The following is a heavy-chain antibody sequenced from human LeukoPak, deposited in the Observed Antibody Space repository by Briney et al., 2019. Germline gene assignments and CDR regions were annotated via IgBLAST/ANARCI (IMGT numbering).Heavy chain of an antibody. CDR2: IYYSGST. CDR1: GGSISSYY. D-gene: IGHD3-3*01. Sequence: KPSETLSLTCTVSGGSISSYYWSWIRQPPGKGLEWIGYIYYSGSTNYNPSLKSRVTISVDTSKNQFSLKLSSVTAADTAVYYCARSAGFLFPQQPRGHNWFDPWGQGTLVTVSS. CDR3: ARSAGFLFPQQPRGHNWFDP. J-gene: IGHJ5*02. V-gene: IGHV4-59*01.